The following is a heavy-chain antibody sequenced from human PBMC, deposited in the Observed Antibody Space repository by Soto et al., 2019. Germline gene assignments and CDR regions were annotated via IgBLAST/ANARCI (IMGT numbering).Heavy chain of an antibody. Sequence: QVQLVESGGGVVQPGRSLRLSCAASGFTFSSYGMHWVRQAPGKGLEWVAVISYDGSNKYYADSVKGRFTISRDNSKNTLYLQMNSLRAEDPAVYYCAKGGGRGYCSGGSCANYYYYGMDVWGQGTTVTVSS. CDR1: GFTFSSYG. CDR2: ISYDGSNK. CDR3: AKGGGRGYCSGGSCANYYYYGMDV. V-gene: IGHV3-30*18. J-gene: IGHJ6*02. D-gene: IGHD2-15*01.